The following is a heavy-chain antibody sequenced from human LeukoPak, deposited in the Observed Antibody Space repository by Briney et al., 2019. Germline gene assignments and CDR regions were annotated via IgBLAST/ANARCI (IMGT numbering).Heavy chain of an antibody. V-gene: IGHV1-2*02. J-gene: IGHJ5*02. CDR1: GYTFTGYY. Sequence: RASVKVSCKASGYTFTGYYMHWVRQAPGQGLEWMGWINPNSGGTNYAQKFQGRVTMTRDTFISTAYMELSRLRSDDTAVYYCAGELELPRTNWFDPWGQGTLVTVSS. D-gene: IGHD1-7*01. CDR2: INPNSGGT. CDR3: AGELELPRTNWFDP.